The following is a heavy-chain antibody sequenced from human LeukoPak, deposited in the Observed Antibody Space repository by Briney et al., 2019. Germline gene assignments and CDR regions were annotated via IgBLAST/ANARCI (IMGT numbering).Heavy chain of an antibody. CDR3: ARRRYYDGSGYLE. CDR1: GDSVSRSDSY. D-gene: IGHD3-22*01. V-gene: IGHV4-39*01. Sequence: SETLSLTCSVSGDSVSRSDSYWDWIRQPPGKGLEWIGTIYYSGRTYYSPSLKSRVTTSVDPSNNQFSLTLRSVTAADTAVHYCARRRYYDGSGYLEWGQGTLLSVSS. CDR2: IYYSGRT. J-gene: IGHJ1*01.